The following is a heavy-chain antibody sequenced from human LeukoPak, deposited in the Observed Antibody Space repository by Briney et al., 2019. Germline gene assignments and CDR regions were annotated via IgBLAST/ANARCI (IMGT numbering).Heavy chain of an antibody. Sequence: ASVKVSCKASGYTFTSYGISWVRQAPGQGLEWMGWISAYNGNTNYAQKLQGRVTMTTDTSMSTAYMELRSLRSDDTAVYYCARDLDSSSPTYYYYYGMDVWGQGTTVTVSS. V-gene: IGHV1-18*01. CDR3: ARDLDSSSPTYYYYYGMDV. CDR1: GYTFTSYG. D-gene: IGHD6-6*01. CDR2: ISAYNGNT. J-gene: IGHJ6*02.